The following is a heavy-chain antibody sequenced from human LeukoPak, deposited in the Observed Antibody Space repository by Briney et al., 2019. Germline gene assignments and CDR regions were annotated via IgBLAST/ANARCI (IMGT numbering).Heavy chain of an antibody. J-gene: IGHJ4*02. V-gene: IGHV4-38-2*02. CDR1: GYSISRGYH. D-gene: IGHD1-14*01. Sequence: SETLSLTCSVSGYSISRGYHWAWVRQPPGKGLELIGSVHHSGATYYNPSLNRRLNSRLTISADTSKKQFSMKMDSVTAADTAVYYCARINFNPDYWGQGTLVSVSS. CDR2: VHHSGAT. CDR3: ARINFNPDY.